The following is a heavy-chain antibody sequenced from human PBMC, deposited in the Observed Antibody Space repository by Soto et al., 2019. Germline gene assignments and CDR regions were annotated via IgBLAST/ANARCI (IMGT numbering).Heavy chain of an antibody. CDR2: INWNGGST. V-gene: IGHV3-20*04. Sequence: EVHLVESGGGVVRPGGSLRLSCAASGFTFDDYAMSWVRQAPGKGLEWVAGINWNGGSTTYADSLKGRFTISRDNAKNSLHLQINSLRAEDTALYFCARCSSTSCYIMASFDYWGQGTLVTVSS. CDR1: GFTFDDYA. CDR3: ARCSSTSCYIMASFDY. D-gene: IGHD2-2*02. J-gene: IGHJ4*02.